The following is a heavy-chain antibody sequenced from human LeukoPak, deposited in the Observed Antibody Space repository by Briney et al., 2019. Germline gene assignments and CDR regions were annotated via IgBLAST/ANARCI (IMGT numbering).Heavy chain of an antibody. Sequence: GGSLRLSCAASGFTFSSYAVSWVRQAPGKGLEWVSAISGSGGSTYSAASVKGRFTISRDNSKNTLYLQMSSLRAEDTALYCCAKDRASGGVDDYWGQGTLVTVSS. V-gene: IGHV3-23*01. CDR2: ISGSGGST. D-gene: IGHD3-16*01. J-gene: IGHJ4*02. CDR1: GFTFSSYA. CDR3: AKDRASGGVDDY.